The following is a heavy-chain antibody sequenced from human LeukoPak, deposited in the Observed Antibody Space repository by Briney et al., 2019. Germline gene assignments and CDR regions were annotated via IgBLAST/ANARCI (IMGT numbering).Heavy chain of an antibody. Sequence: GGSLRLSCAASGFTFSSYGMHWVRQAPGKGLEWVAVISYDGPNKYYADSVKGRFTISRDNSKNTLYLQMNSLRAEDTAVYYCARDPGGRDAFDIWGQGTMVTVSS. CDR1: GFTFSSYG. CDR2: ISYDGPNK. J-gene: IGHJ3*02. D-gene: IGHD2-8*02. V-gene: IGHV3-30*03. CDR3: ARDPGGRDAFDI.